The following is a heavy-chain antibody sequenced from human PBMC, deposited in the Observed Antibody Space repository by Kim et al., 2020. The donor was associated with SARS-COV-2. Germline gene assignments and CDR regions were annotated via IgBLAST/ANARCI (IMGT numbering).Heavy chain of an antibody. D-gene: IGHD5-12*01. CDR2: IYYDGSNK. J-gene: IGHJ6*02. CDR3: ARATIRGYFYGMIV. V-gene: IGHV3-30*04. CDR1: GLTFSSYA. Sequence: GGSLRLSCAASGLTFSSYAMHWVRQAPGKGLEWVAVIYYDGSNKYYAYPVKGRFTISRDNSKKTLYLQMNSLRADDAAVYYCARATIRGYFYGMIVWGQGTTITVSS.